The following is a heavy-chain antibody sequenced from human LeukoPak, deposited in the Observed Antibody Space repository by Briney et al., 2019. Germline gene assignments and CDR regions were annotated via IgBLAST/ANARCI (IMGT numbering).Heavy chain of an antibody. CDR2: ISSNSSYK. CDR3: ASLRITIFGVVIRPFDY. J-gene: IGHJ4*02. Sequence: GGSLRLSXAASGFTFSSYSMNWVRQSPGKGLEWVSSISSNSSYKYYADSVKGRFTISRDNAKNSLYLQMNSLRAEDTAVYYCASLRITIFGVVIRPFDYWGQGTLVTVSS. CDR1: GFTFSSYS. V-gene: IGHV3-21*01. D-gene: IGHD3-3*01.